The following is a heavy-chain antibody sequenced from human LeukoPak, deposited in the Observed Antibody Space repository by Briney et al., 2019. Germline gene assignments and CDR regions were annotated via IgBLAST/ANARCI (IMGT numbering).Heavy chain of an antibody. CDR3: ARHFARDDFWRGYYARADAFDI. V-gene: IGHV5-51*01. J-gene: IGHJ3*02. D-gene: IGHD3-3*01. CDR1: GYSFSSYW. Sequence: PGESLQISCKVSGYSFSSYWIGWVRQMPGKGLEWMGIIYPGDSDTRYSPSFQGQVTISADKSISTPYLQWSSLKASDTAMYYCARHFARDDFWRGYYARADAFDIWGQGTMVTVSS. CDR2: IYPGDSDT.